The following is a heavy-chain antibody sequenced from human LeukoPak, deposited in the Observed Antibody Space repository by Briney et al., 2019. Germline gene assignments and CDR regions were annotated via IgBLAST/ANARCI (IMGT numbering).Heavy chain of an antibody. Sequence: SETLSLTCTVSGGSISSYYWSWIRQPPGKGLEWIGYIYYSGSTNYNPSLKSRVTISVDTSKNQFSLKLSSVTAADTAVYYCAKEAQGCSITSCYFDSWGQETLVTVSS. CDR3: AKEAQGCSITSCYFDS. J-gene: IGHJ4*02. CDR1: GGSISSYY. D-gene: IGHD2-2*01. CDR2: IYYSGST. V-gene: IGHV4-59*01.